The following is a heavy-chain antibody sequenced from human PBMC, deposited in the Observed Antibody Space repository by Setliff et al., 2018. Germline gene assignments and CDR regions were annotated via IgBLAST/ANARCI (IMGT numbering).Heavy chain of an antibody. CDR3: ARESRYYYDNLGTLDY. V-gene: IGHV4-59*12. CDR2: IYYSGST. J-gene: IGHJ4*02. CDR1: GGSISSYY. Sequence: SETLSLTCTVSGGSISSYYWSWIRQPPGKGLEWIGYIYYSGSTDYNPSLKSRVSISVDTSKNQFSLKLSSVTAADTAVYYCARESRYYYDNLGTLDYWGQGTLVTVSS. D-gene: IGHD3-22*01.